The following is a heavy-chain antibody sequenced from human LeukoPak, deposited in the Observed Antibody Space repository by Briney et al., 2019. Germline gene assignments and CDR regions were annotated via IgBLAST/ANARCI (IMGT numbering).Heavy chain of an antibody. D-gene: IGHD3-10*01. V-gene: IGHV1-18*01. J-gene: IGHJ6*02. CDR3: ARAWFGELSRYYYYYGMDV. CDR1: GYTFTSYG. CDR2: ISAYNGNT. Sequence: EASVKVSCKASGYTFTSYGISWVRPAPGQGLEWMGWISAYNGNTNYAQKLQGRVTMTTDTSTSTAYMELRSLRSDDTAVYYCARAWFGELSRYYYYYGMDVWGQGTTVTVSS.